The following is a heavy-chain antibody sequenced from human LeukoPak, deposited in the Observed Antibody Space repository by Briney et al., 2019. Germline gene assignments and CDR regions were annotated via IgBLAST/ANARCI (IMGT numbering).Heavy chain of an antibody. D-gene: IGHD6-13*01. Sequence: GGSLRLSCAASGFTFSSYGMHWVRQAPGKGLEWVAVIWYDGSNKYYADSVKGRFTISRDNSKNTLYLQMNSLRAEDTAVYYCARDRSAAAGIHYWGQGTLVTVSS. J-gene: IGHJ4*02. CDR2: IWYDGSNK. CDR1: GFTFSSYG. V-gene: IGHV3-33*01. CDR3: ARDRSAAAGIHY.